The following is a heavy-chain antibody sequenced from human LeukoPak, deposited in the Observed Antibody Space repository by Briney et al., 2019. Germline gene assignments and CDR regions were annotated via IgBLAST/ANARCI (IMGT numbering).Heavy chain of an antibody. CDR3: ARDLGAVAGLIDY. CDR2: MSPNSGDT. CDR1: GYTFTSYD. V-gene: IGHV1-8*01. J-gene: IGHJ4*02. D-gene: IGHD6-19*01. Sequence: ASVKVSCKASGYTFTSYDFNWVRQATGQRPEWMGWMSPNSGDTGYAQKLQGRVTMTTDTSTSTAYMELRSLRSDDTAVYYCARDLGAVAGLIDYWGQGTLVTVSS.